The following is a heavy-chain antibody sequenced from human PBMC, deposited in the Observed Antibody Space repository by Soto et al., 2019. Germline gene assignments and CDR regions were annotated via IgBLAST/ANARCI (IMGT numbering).Heavy chain of an antibody. CDR2: ISGGGSNT. J-gene: IGHJ6*02. Sequence: EVQLLESGGGLVQRGGSLRLSCAASGFPFSSYVMSWVRQAPGKGLEWVSGISGGGSNTFYAESVKGRFTISRDNAKNSLYLQMNSLRAEDTAVYYCARDRGYDAHDYYYNAMDVWGQGTTVTVSS. D-gene: IGHD3-10*01. V-gene: IGHV3-21*01. CDR3: ARDRGYDAHDYYYNAMDV. CDR1: GFPFSSYV.